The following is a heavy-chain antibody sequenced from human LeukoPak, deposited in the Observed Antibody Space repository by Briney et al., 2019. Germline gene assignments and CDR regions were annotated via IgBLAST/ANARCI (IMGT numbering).Heavy chain of an antibody. Sequence: GESLRLSCGASEFTFSSYAMSWVRQAPGKGLEWVSAISGSGGSTYYADSVKGRFTISRDNSKNTLYLQMNSLRAEDTAVYYCAKAGSSWYYYFDYWGQGTLVTVSS. J-gene: IGHJ4*02. CDR3: AKAGSSWYYYFDY. V-gene: IGHV3-23*01. D-gene: IGHD6-13*01. CDR2: ISGSGGST. CDR1: EFTFSSYA.